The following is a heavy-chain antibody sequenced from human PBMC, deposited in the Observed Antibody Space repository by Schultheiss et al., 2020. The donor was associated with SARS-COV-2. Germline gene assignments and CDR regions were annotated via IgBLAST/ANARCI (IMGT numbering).Heavy chain of an antibody. CDR2: INPNSGGT. J-gene: IGHJ4*02. CDR3: ARLGIAAAGSLDY. D-gene: IGHD6-13*01. Sequence: SVKVSCKASGYTFTSYGISWVRQAPGQGLEWMGWINPNSGGTNYAQKFQGRVTMTRDTSISTAYMELSRLRSDDTAVYYCARLGIAAAGSLDYWGQGTLVTVSS. V-gene: IGHV1-2*02. CDR1: GYTFTSYG.